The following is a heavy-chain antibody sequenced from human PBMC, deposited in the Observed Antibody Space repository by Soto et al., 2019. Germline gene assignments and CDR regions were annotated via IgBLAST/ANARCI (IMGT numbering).Heavy chain of an antibody. CDR2: IWYDGSYK. V-gene: IGHV3-33*01. CDR1: GFTFSIYG. J-gene: IGHJ4*02. CDR3: ARAILQNPGSSTGIDY. Sequence: GGSLRLSCAASGFTFSIYGMHWVRQAPGKGLEWVAVIWYDGSYKYYADSVKGRFTISRDNSKNTLYLQMNSLRAEDTAIYYCARAILQNPGSSTGIDYWGQGTLVTVSS. D-gene: IGHD6-6*01.